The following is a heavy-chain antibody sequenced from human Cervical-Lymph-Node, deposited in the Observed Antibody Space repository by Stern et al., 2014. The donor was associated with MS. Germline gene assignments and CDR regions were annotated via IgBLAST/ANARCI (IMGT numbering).Heavy chain of an antibody. V-gene: IGHV5-51*03. Sequence: VQLVQSGAEVKKPGESLKISCKGSGYSFYNTWIGWVRQMPGKGLEWMGIIYPDDSDTRYSPSFEGQVTISVDKSINTAYLQWGSLKASDTGMYYCVRLPGYCTATTCNRWFDPWGQGTLVTVSS. CDR1: GYSFYNTW. CDR3: VRLPGYCTATTCNRWFDP. CDR2: IYPDDSDT. J-gene: IGHJ5*02. D-gene: IGHD2-8*02.